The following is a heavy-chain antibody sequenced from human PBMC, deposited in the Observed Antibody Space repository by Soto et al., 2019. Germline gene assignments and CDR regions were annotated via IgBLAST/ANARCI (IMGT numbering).Heavy chain of an antibody. Sequence: QITLKESGPTLVKPTQTLTLTCTFSGFSLSTSGVGVGWIRQPPGKALEWLALIYWDDDKRYSPSLKSRLTITKDHSQNQVGLTMTHMDPVDTATYYCAHRLKGIAVAGTPFEYWGQGTLVTVSS. J-gene: IGHJ4*02. CDR1: GFSLSTSGVG. CDR2: IYWDDDK. CDR3: AHRLKGIAVAGTPFEY. V-gene: IGHV2-5*02. D-gene: IGHD6-19*01.